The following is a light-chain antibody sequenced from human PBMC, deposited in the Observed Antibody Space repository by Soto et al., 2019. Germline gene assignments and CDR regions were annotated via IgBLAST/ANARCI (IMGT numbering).Light chain of an antibody. J-gene: IGKJ1*01. V-gene: IGKV3-15*01. CDR1: QSVGHN. Sequence: DIVMTQSPVTLSVSPGDRATLSGRASQSVGHNLAWFQQKPGQAPRLLIYGASAGATGIPDRFSGSGFGTEFTLTISSLQSEDLAVYYCQQYNNWPRTFGQGTKVEMK. CDR2: GAS. CDR3: QQYNNWPRT.